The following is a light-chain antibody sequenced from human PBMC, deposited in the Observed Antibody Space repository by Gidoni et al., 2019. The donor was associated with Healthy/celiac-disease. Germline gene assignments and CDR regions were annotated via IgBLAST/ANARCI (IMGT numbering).Light chain of an antibody. CDR2: DAS. CDR3: QQYDNLPIT. CDR1: QDIRNY. J-gene: IGKJ5*01. Sequence: DIQMTQSPSSLSASVGDRVTITCQASQDIRNYLNWYQQKPGKAPKLLIYDASNLETGVPSRFSGSGSGTDFTFSISSLQPEDIATYYCQQYDNLPITFGQGKRLEIK. V-gene: IGKV1-33*01.